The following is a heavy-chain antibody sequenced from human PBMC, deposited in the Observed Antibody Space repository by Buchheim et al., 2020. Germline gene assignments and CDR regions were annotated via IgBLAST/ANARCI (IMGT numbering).Heavy chain of an antibody. D-gene: IGHD2-21*01. CDR1: GGSITSGGFS. V-gene: IGHV4-30-2*01. CDR2: MYHTGST. J-gene: IGHJ5*02. Sequence: QLQLQESGSGLVKPSQTLSLTCAVSGGSITSGGFSWCWIRQPPGKGLEWIGYMYHTGSTYYNPSLKSRVIISIDGSKNQFSLKFSSVTAADTAVYYCARVAVARRAYWFDPWAREP. CDR3: ARVAVARRAYWFDP.